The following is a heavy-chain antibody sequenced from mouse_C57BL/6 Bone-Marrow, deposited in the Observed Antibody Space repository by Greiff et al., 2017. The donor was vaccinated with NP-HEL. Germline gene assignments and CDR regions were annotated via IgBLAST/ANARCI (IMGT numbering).Heavy chain of an antibody. CDR1: GFTFSSYA. Sequence: EVKLMESGEGLVKPGGSLKLSCAASGFTFSSYAMSWVRQTPEKRLEWVAYISSGGDYIYYADTVKGRFTISRDNARNTLYLQMSSLKSEDTAMYYCTRDYYGSSSHFDYWGQGTTLTVSS. D-gene: IGHD1-1*01. CDR2: ISSGGDYI. CDR3: TRDYYGSSSHFDY. V-gene: IGHV5-9-1*02. J-gene: IGHJ2*01.